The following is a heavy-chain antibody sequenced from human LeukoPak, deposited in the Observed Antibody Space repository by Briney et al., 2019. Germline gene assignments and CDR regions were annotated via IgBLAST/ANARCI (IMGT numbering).Heavy chain of an antibody. V-gene: IGHV1-2*02. CDR2: INPNSGGT. Sequence: EASVNVSCKPSGYTLTDCYIHWVRQAPGQRLEWMGWINPNSGGTNYPQKFQGRVTMTRDTSIRTAYMVLSRLRSDDTAVYYCARDRVVVPAAFDYWGQGTLVTVSS. J-gene: IGHJ4*02. D-gene: IGHD2-2*01. CDR3: ARDRVVVPAAFDY. CDR1: GYTLTDCY.